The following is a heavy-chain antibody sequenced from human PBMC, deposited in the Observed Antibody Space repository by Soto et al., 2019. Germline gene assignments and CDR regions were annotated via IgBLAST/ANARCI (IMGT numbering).Heavy chain of an antibody. J-gene: IGHJ4*02. CDR1: GISISNSSNY. Sequence: SETLSLTCTVSGISISNSSNYWGWIRRHPGKGLEWIGTIYYSGITYYNPSLKSRVTISVDTSQNQFSLKLTSVTAADTAVYYCARHGSDWGQGTLVTVSS. CDR3: ARHGSD. CDR2: IYYSGIT. V-gene: IGHV4-39*01.